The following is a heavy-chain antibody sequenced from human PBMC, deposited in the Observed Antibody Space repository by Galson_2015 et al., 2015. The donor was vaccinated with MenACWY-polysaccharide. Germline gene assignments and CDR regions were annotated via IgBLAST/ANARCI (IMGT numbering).Heavy chain of an antibody. CDR3: ARDPHCGAGCSIHDAFDK. CDR1: GFTFSSYW. Sequence: SLRLSCAASGFTFSSYWMHWVRQAPGEGLVWVPRINTDGSSTSYADSVKGRFTVSRDNAKNTVYLQMNSLRAEDTAVYYCARDPHCGAGCSIHDAFDKWGQGVLVTVSS. V-gene: IGHV3-74*01. CDR2: INTDGSST. J-gene: IGHJ4*02. D-gene: IGHD2-21*02.